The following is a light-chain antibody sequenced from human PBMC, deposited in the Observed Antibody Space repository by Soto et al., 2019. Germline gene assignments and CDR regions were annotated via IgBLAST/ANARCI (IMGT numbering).Light chain of an antibody. V-gene: IGKV1-39*01. J-gene: IGKJ2*01. CDR1: QRISTY. Sequence: DVPMTQSPSSLSASRGDRVTITCRTSQRISTYLNWYQQKPGKAPKLLIYAATILQSGVPSRFSGSGSGTDFTLTISSLQPEDFATYYCQESYSIPYTFGQGTKLEIK. CDR2: AAT. CDR3: QESYSIPYT.